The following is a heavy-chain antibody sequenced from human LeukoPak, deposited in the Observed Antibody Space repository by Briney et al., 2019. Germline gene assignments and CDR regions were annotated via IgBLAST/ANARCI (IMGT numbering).Heavy chain of an antibody. CDR2: FYYSGST. V-gene: IGHV4-61*01. J-gene: IGHJ4*02. D-gene: IGHD6-19*01. Sequence: PSETLSLTCTVSGGSVSSGSYYWNWIRQPPGKGLEWIGYFYYSGSTNYNPSLKSRVTLSVDTSKNQFSLELSSVTAADTAVYYCARDGSSGWYYFDFWGQGTLVTVSS. CDR3: ARDGSSGWYYFDF. CDR1: GGSVSSGSYY.